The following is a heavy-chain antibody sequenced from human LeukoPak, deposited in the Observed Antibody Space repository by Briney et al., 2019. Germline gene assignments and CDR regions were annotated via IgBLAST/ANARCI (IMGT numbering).Heavy chain of an antibody. CDR1: GGPISSSTYY. D-gene: IGHD5-12*01. CDR2: IYDSGDT. J-gene: IGHJ3*02. Sequence: SSETLSLTCTVSGGPISSSTYYWHWIRQPPGQGLEWIGNIYDSGDTYYTPSLKSRVTMFVDTSKNQFSLKLSSVTAADTAVYYCARHGRPGYGGYENAFDIWGQGTMVTVSS. V-gene: IGHV4-39*01. CDR3: ARHGRPGYGGYENAFDI.